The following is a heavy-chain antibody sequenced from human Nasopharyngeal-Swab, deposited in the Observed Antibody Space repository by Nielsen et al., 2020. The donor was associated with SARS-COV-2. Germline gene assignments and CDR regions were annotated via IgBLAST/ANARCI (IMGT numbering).Heavy chain of an antibody. CDR3: AKGKTGNYYYGMDV. Sequence: VRQAPGKGLEWVAVISYDGSNKYYADSVKGRFTISRDNSKNTLYLQMNSLRAEDTAVYYCAKGKTGNYYYGMDVWGQGTTVTVSS. CDR2: ISYDGSNK. D-gene: IGHD6-13*01. V-gene: IGHV3-30*18. J-gene: IGHJ6*02.